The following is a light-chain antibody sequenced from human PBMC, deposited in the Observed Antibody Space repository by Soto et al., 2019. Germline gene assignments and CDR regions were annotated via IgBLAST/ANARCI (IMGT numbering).Light chain of an antibody. CDR2: AAS. V-gene: IGKV1-9*01. CDR1: QGISSY. CDR3: KQLNSYPPWT. Sequence: DIQLTQSPSFLSASVGDRVTITCRASQGISSYLAWYQQKPGKAPKLLIYAASTLQSGVPSRISGSGSGTEFPLTISSLQPEDFATYYCKQLNSYPPWTFGQGTKVEIQ. J-gene: IGKJ1*01.